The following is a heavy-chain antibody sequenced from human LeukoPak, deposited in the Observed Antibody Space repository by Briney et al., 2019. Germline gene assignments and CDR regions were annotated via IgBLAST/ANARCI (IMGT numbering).Heavy chain of an antibody. V-gene: IGHV3-21*01. D-gene: IGHD3-3*01. CDR2: ISSSSSYI. CDR1: GFTFSSYS. CDR3: ARTYYDFWSGYYTDDY. J-gene: IGHJ4*02. Sequence: PGGSLRLSCAASGFTFSSYSMNWVRQAPGKGLEWVSSISSSSSYIYYADSVKGRFTISRDNAKNSLYLQMNSLRAEDTAVYYCARTYYDFWSGYYTDDYWGQGTLVTVSS.